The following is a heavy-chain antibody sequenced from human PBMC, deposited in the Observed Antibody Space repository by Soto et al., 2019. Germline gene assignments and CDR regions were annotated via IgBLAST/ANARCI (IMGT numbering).Heavy chain of an antibody. CDR1: GGTFGSYT. D-gene: IGHD2-2*01. J-gene: IGHJ4*02. Sequence: QVQLVQSGAEVKKPGSSVKVSCKASGGTFGSYTLNWVRQAPGQGLEWLGGIMPFIDTSTYAQMLQGRVTITAGNSTSTVYMELSSLKSDDTAVYYCARGGYASSYRFDYWGQGTLVTVSS. CDR3: ARGGYASSYRFDY. CDR2: IMPFIDTS. V-gene: IGHV1-69*06.